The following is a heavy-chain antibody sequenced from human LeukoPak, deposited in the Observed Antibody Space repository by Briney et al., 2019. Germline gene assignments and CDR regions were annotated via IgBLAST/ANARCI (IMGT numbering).Heavy chain of an antibody. V-gene: IGHV4-34*01. CDR3: ARVGVYGDLDY. Sequence: PSETLSLTCAVYGGSFSGYYWSWIRQPPGKGLEWIGEINHSGSTNYNPSLKSRVTISVDTSKNQFSLKLSSVTAADTAVYYCARVGVYGDLDYWGQGTLVTVSS. CDR2: INHSGST. D-gene: IGHD4-17*01. CDR1: GGSFSGYY. J-gene: IGHJ4*02.